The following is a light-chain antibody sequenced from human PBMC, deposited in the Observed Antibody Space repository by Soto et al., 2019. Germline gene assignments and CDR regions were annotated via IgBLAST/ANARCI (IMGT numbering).Light chain of an antibody. V-gene: IGKV3-20*01. J-gene: IGKJ2*01. CDR2: GAS. Sequence: EIVLTQSPGTLSLSPGESAALSCRASQNVASRKLAWYQQKRGQAPRLLIHGASNRATGIPDRFSGSVSGTAFTLTISRLEPEDFAVYHRQQYDTSPRTFGQRTNL. CDR3: QQYDTSPRT. CDR1: QNVASRK.